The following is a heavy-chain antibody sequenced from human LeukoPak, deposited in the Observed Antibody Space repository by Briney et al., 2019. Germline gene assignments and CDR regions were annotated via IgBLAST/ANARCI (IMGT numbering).Heavy chain of an antibody. J-gene: IGHJ4*02. CDR2: ISTDGGSP. D-gene: IGHD2-2*01. Sequence: GGSLRLSCAASGFTFSSYAMHWVRQAPGKGLEYVSAISTDGGSPYYANSLKGRFTISRDNSKNMLYLQMGSLRTEDMAVYYCARWSSTSCYDYWGQGTLVTVSS. CDR3: ARWSSTSCYDY. CDR1: GFTFSSYA. V-gene: IGHV3-64*01.